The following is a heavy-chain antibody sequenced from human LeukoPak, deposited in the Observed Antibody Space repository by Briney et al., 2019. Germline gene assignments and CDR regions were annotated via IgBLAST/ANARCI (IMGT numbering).Heavy chain of an antibody. CDR2: IRTSGTNT. CDR3: AKGYCSSTSCTSLDYFDY. D-gene: IGHD2-2*01. J-gene: IGHJ4*02. Sequence: GGSLRLSCAASGFTFSSFSMNWVRQAPGKGLEWVSYIRTSGTNTDYTGSVKGRFTISRDNAKNSLYLQMNSLRAEDMALYYCAKGYCSSTSCTSLDYFDYWGQGTLVTASS. CDR1: GFTFSSFS. V-gene: IGHV3-48*04.